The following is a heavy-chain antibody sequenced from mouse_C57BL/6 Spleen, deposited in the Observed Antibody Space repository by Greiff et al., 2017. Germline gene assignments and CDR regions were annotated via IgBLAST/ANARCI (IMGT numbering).Heavy chain of an antibody. CDR1: GYTFTSYW. D-gene: IGHD1-1*01. V-gene: IGHV1-53*01. J-gene: IGHJ1*03. CDR2: INPSNGGT. CDR3: ASSGGDGSRNWYFDV. Sequence: QVQLQQPGTELVKPGASVKLSCKASGYTFTSYWMPWVKQRPGQGLEWIGNINPSNGGTNYNEKFKSKSTLTVDNTSSTDYMQLSSLTSEDSAVYYCASSGGDGSRNWYFDVWGTGTTLTVSS.